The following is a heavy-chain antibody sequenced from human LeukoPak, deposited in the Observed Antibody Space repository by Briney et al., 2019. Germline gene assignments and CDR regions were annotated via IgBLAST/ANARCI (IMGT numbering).Heavy chain of an antibody. CDR3: YICSSTSCYRY. Sequence: PSETLSLTCTVSGGSISSSSYYWGWIRQPPGKGLEWIGTIHYSGSTYYNPSLKSRVTISVDTSKNQFSLNLSSVTAADTAVYYCYICSSTSCYRYWGQGTLVTVSS. D-gene: IGHD2-2*01. V-gene: IGHV4-39*01. CDR1: GGSISSSSYY. J-gene: IGHJ4*02. CDR2: IHYSGST.